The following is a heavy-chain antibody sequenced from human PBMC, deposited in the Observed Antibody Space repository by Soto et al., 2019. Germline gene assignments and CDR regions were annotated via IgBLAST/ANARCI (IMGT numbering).Heavy chain of an antibody. D-gene: IGHD6-19*01. CDR1: GGTFSSYA. Sequence: SVKVSCKASGGTFSSYAISWVRQAPGQGLEWMGGIIPIFGTANYAQKFQGRVTITADESTSTAYMELSSLRSEDTAVYYCARDRGQGSPFDYWGQGTLVTVSS. CDR2: IIPIFGTA. V-gene: IGHV1-69*13. J-gene: IGHJ4*02. CDR3: ARDRGQGSPFDY.